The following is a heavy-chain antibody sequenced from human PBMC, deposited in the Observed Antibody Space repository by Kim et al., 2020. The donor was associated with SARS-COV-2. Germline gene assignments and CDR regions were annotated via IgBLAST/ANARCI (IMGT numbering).Heavy chain of an antibody. V-gene: IGHV1-3*01. CDR2: ITVDKGGT. CDR3: ARGLYGGNYFDY. Sequence: ASVKVSCKASGYTFTNYAIHWVRQAPGQRPEWMGWITVDKGGTKYEQKFQGRVTIIRDTSESTAYLELSSLRSEDTAVYYCARGLYGGNYFDYWGQGTLVTVSS. CDR1: GYTFTNYA. J-gene: IGHJ4*02. D-gene: IGHD4-17*01.